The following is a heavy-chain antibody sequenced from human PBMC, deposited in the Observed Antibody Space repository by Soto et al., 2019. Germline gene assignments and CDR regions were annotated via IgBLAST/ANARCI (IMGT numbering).Heavy chain of an antibody. CDR3: ATVAASFTSVGYFDY. CDR2: INPNSGGT. D-gene: IGHD6-25*01. Sequence: ASVMVSCKASGYTFTGYYMHWVRQAPGQGLEWMGWINPNSGGTNYAQKFQGRVTMTRDTSISTAYMELSRLRSDDTAVYYCATVAASFTSVGYFDYWGQGTLVTVSS. V-gene: IGHV1-2*02. CDR1: GYTFTGYY. J-gene: IGHJ4*02.